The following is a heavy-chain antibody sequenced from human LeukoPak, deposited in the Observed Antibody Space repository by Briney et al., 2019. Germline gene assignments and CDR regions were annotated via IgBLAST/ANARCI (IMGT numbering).Heavy chain of an antibody. Sequence: GGSLRLSCAASGFTSSHYSMHWVRQAPGKGLEYVSAINSNGDDTYYANSVKGRFTISRDNSKNTLYLQMGSLRAEDMAVYYCARDPGRSPDYWGQGTLVTVSS. D-gene: IGHD1-26*01. CDR3: ARDPGRSPDY. J-gene: IGHJ4*02. CDR1: GFTSSHYS. V-gene: IGHV3-64*01. CDR2: INSNGDDT.